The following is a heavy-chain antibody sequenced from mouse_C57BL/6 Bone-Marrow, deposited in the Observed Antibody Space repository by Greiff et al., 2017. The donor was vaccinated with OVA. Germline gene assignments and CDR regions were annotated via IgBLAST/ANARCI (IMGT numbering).Heavy chain of an antibody. J-gene: IGHJ4*01. CDR1: GFTFSSYG. Sequence: EVKLVESGGDLVKPGGSLKLSCAASGFTFSSYGMSWVRQTPDKRLEWVATISSGGSYTYYPDSVKGRFTISRDNAKNTLYLQMSSLKSEDTAMYYCARQNYDGYYDYYAMDYWGQGTSVTVSS. CDR3: ARQNYDGYYDYYAMDY. CDR2: ISSGGSYT. D-gene: IGHD2-3*01. V-gene: IGHV5-6*01.